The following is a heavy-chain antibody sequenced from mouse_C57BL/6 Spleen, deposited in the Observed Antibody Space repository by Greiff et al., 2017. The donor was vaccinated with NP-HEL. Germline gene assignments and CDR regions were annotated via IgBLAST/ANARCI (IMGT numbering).Heavy chain of an antibody. Sequence: VQLQQSGPELVKPGASVKISCKASGYAFSSSWMNWVKQRPGKGLEWIGRIYPGDGDTNYNGKFKGKATLTADKSSSTAYMQLSSLTSEDSAVYFCARGGGYGNYVFAYWGQGTLVTVSA. CDR2: IYPGDGDT. J-gene: IGHJ3*01. CDR3: ARGGGYGNYVFAY. D-gene: IGHD2-1*01. CDR1: GYAFSSSW. V-gene: IGHV1-82*01.